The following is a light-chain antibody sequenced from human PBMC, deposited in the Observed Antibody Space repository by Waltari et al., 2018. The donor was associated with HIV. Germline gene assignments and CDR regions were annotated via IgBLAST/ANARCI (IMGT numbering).Light chain of an antibody. V-gene: IGKV3D-15*01. J-gene: IGKJ1*01. CDR3: QQYKKLPET. CDR1: QTVNNN. Sequence: EVVLTQSPSTLSVSLGEGASLSCRASQTVNNNLAWYQQRPGQAPRLLIYDASRRATAIPDRFSGSGSGTEFNLTISSLQSEDLALYVRQQYKKLPETFGLGTKVEIK. CDR2: DAS.